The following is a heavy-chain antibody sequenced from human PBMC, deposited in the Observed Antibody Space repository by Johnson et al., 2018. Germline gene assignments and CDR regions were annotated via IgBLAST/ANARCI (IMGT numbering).Heavy chain of an antibody. Sequence: VQLVQSGGGVVQPGRSLRLSCAASGFTFSSYGMHWVRQAPGKGLEWVAVISYDGTNKYYADSEKGRFTSSRDNSKNTLYLQMNSLRAEDTAVDYCAKDLWSTAPPASWYFQHWGQGTLVTVSS. CDR2: ISYDGTNK. J-gene: IGHJ1*01. CDR1: GFTFSSYG. CDR3: AKDLWSTAPPASWYFQH. V-gene: IGHV3-30*18. D-gene: IGHD3-3*01.